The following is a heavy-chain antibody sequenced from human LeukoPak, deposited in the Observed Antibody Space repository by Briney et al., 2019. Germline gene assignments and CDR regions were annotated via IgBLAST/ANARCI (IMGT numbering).Heavy chain of an antibody. CDR3: ARVRYSSSWIVY. CDR1: GDSVSSNSAA. CDR2: KYYRTKWYN. J-gene: IGHJ4*02. Sequence: SRTLSLTRAITGDSVSSNSAAWDSIRQSPSRGLEWLGRKYYRTKWYNDYVVSVKIRITINPDTSKKQSSMRLNSVTPEDTAVYYCARVRYSSSWIVYWGQGTLVTVSP. D-gene: IGHD6-13*01. V-gene: IGHV6-1*01.